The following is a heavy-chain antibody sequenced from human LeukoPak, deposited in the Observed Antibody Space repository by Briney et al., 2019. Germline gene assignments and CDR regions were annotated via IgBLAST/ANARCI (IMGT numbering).Heavy chain of an antibody. CDR1: GFTFSSYG. CDR3: AKALDTTYWNSPEFDY. V-gene: IGHV3-33*06. J-gene: IGHJ4*02. D-gene: IGHD1-7*01. CDR2: IWYDGSNK. Sequence: GGSLRLSCAASGFTFSSYGMHWVRQAPGKGLEWVAVIWYDGSNKYYADSVKGRFTISRDNSKNTLYLQMNSLRAEDTAVYYCAKALDTTYWNSPEFDYWGQGTLVTVSS.